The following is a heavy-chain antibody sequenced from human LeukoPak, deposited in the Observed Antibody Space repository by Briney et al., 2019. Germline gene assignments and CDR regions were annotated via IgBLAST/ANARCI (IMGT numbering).Heavy chain of an antibody. Sequence: SETLSLTCTVSGGSISSYYWSWIRQPPGKGLEWIGYIYYSGSTNYNPSLKSRVTISVDTSKNQFSLKLSSVTAADTAVYYCARVPYYDYVWGSYRYKRAPNFDYQGQGTLVTVSS. CDR3: ARVPYYDYVWGSYRYKRAPNFDY. J-gene: IGHJ4*02. D-gene: IGHD3-16*02. CDR2: IYYSGST. CDR1: GGSISSYY. V-gene: IGHV4-59*01.